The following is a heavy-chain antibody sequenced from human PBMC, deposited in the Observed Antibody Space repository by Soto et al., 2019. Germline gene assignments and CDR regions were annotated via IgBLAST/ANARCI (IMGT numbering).Heavy chain of an antibody. V-gene: IGHV1-69*13. CDR1: GGTFSSYA. CDR2: IIPIFGTA. CDR3: ARRPIGFCSGGSCYSYYFDY. D-gene: IGHD2-15*01. Sequence: SVKVSCKASGGTFSSYAISWVRQAPGQGLEWKGGIIPIFGTANYAQKFQGRVTITADESTSTAYMELSSLRSEDTAVYYCARRPIGFCSGGSCYSYYFDYWGQGTPVTVSS. J-gene: IGHJ4*02.